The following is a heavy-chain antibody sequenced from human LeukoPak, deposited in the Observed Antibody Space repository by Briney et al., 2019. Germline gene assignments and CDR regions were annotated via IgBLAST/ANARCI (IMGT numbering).Heavy chain of an antibody. D-gene: IGHD3-16*01. CDR3: VRDFNWAFDY. CDR2: TRYRSTWNT. CDR1: GDSVSSKSFS. V-gene: IGHV6-1*01. J-gene: IGHJ4*02. Sequence: SQTLSLTFAISGDSVSSKSFSWSWMRQSPSRGLEYLGRTRYRSTWNTFYSLSVEGRITINADTTRNEVSLRLSSVTPEDTALYYCVRDFNWAFDYWGQGTLVTVSS.